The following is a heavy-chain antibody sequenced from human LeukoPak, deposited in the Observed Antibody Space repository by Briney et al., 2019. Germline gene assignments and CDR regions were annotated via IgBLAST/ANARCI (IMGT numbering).Heavy chain of an antibody. D-gene: IGHD1-26*01. J-gene: IGHJ4*02. Sequence: SETLSLTCSVSGYSIRSNHYWAWIRQPPGKGLEWIGSIHYSGNTYQNPSLQSRVTMSADTSNNQFSLNLSSATAADTAVYYCARVVSVVGATFDYWGQGTRVTVSS. CDR1: GYSIRSNHY. CDR2: IHYSGNT. V-gene: IGHV4-38-2*02. CDR3: ARVVSVVGATFDY.